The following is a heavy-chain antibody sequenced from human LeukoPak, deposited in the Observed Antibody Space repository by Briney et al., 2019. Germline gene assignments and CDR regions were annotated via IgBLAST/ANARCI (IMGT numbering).Heavy chain of an antibody. J-gene: IGHJ4*02. CDR1: GYTFTSYG. CDR3: ARFQPSQARMTPPSFGRYYGSGSYSLYY. V-gene: IGHV1-18*01. CDR2: ISAYNGNT. D-gene: IGHD3-10*01. Sequence: ASVKVSCKASGYTFTSYGISWVRQAPGQGLEWMGWISAYNGNTNYAQKLQGRVTMTTDTSTSTAYMELRSLRSDDTAVYYCARFQPSQARMTPPSFGRYYGSGSYSLYYWGQGTLVTVSS.